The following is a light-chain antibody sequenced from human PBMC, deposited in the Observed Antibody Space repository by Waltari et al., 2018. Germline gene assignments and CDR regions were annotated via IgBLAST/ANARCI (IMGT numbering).Light chain of an antibody. CDR1: QDISTY. V-gene: IGKV1-9*01. J-gene: IGKJ3*01. CDR3: QQFNAYPLFT. CDR2: PAS. Sequence: DIQLTQSPSFLSASVGDRVAITCRASQDISTYLAWYQQKPGKAPRLLIYPASTLQNGVPLRFSGSGSWTEFTLTITNLQPEDFAAYYCQQFNAYPLFTFGPGTKLDIK.